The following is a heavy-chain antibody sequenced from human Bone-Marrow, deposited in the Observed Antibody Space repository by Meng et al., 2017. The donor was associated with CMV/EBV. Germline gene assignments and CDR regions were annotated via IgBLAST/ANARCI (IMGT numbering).Heavy chain of an antibody. D-gene: IGHD2-15*01. CDR3: AKDRCSGGRCYLWEWFDP. Sequence: GGSLRLSCAASGFSFSSYGMHWVRQAPGKGLEWVAVIWYDGSNKYYADSVKGRFIISRDNSKNTLYLQMNSLRAEDTAVYYCAKDRCSGGRCYLWEWFDPWGQGTLVTVSS. CDR2: IWYDGSNK. V-gene: IGHV3-33*06. J-gene: IGHJ5*02. CDR1: GFSFSSYG.